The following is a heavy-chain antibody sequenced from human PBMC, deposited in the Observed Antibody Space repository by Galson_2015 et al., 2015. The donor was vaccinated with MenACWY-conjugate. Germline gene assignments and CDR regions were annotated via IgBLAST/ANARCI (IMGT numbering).Heavy chain of an antibody. CDR1: GFTFSSNG. D-gene: IGHD3-10*01. J-gene: IGHJ6*02. V-gene: IGHV3-23*01. CDR3: AKWSGYGDF. Sequence: SLKLSCAASGFTFSSNGMSWVRQAPGQGLEWVSGISGNTFYADSVKGRFTISSDTSKNTVYLQMNSLRAEDTAVYYCAKWSGYGDFWGQGTAVTVSS. CDR2: ISGNT.